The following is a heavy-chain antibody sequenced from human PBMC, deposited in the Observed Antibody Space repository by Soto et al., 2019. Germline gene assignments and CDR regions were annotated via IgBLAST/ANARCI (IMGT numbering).Heavy chain of an antibody. D-gene: IGHD3-3*01. CDR2: IKQDGSEK. CDR3: ARTLYDFWSGYYSMYYYGMDV. V-gene: IGHV3-7*03. CDR1: GFTFSGYW. J-gene: IGHJ6*02. Sequence: GGSLRLSCAASGFTFSGYWMSWVRQAPGKGLEWVANIKQDGSEKYYVDSVKGRFTISRDNAKNSLYLQMNSLRAEDTAVYYCARTLYDFWSGYYSMYYYGMDVWGQGTTVTVSS.